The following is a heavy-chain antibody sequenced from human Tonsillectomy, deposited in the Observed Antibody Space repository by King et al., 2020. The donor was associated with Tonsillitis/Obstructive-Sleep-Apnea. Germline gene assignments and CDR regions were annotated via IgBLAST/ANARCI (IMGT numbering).Heavy chain of an antibody. D-gene: IGHD3-22*01. CDR2: ISPYNGDT. J-gene: IGHJ4*02. CDR1: GYTFTSYG. CDR3: ARDSMSHYYDSSGYYTFDH. V-gene: IGHV1-18*01. Sequence: QLVQSGAEVKRPGASVRVSCKASGYTFTSYGISWVRQAPGQGLEWMGWISPYNGDTNFAQKLQGRVTMTTGTSTSTAYMELRSLRSDDTAVYYCARDSMSHYYDSSGYYTFDHWGQGTLVTVSS.